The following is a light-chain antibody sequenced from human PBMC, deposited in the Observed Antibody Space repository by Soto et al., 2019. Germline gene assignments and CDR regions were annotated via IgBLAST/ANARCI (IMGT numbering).Light chain of an antibody. CDR2: DSN. CDR1: SSNIGSHD. CDR3: GTWDNSLSAGV. J-gene: IGLJ2*01. Sequence: QSVLTQSPSVSAAPGQKVTISCSGSSSNIGSHDVSWYQHLPGTAPKLLIYDSNKRPSGIPDRFSGSKSGTSATLDITGLQTGDEADYYCGTWDNSLSAGVFGGGTKVTVL. V-gene: IGLV1-51*01.